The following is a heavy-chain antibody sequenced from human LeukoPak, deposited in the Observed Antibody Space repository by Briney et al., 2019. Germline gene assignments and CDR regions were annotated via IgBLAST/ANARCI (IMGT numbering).Heavy chain of an antibody. CDR3: ARGHRSSSSFFDY. CDR2: ISGRGDDT. J-gene: IGHJ4*02. D-gene: IGHD6-19*01. Sequence: GGSLTLSCAAFSGYAMSWVRQAPGKRPEWVSAISGRGDDTYYAESVKGRFTISRDNSKNTLHLQMNSLRAEDTAVYYCARGHRSSSSFFDYWDQVTLVTVSS. CDR1: SGYA. V-gene: IGHV3-23*01.